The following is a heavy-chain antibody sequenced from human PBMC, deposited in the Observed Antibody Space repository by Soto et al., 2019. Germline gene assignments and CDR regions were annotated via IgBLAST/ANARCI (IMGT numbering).Heavy chain of an antibody. V-gene: IGHV4-34*01. J-gene: IGHJ6*03. Sequence: PSETLSLTCAVYGGSFSGYYWSWIRQPPGKGLEWIGEINHSGSTNYNPSLKSRVTISVDTSKNQFSLKLSSVTAADTAVYYCVRVPYDFWSGYRFYYYMDVWGKGTTVTVSS. CDR1: GGSFSGYY. D-gene: IGHD3-3*01. CDR2: INHSGST. CDR3: VRVPYDFWSGYRFYYYMDV.